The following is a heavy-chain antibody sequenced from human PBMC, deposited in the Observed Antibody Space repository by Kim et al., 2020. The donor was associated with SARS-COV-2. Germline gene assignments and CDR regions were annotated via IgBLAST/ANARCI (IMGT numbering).Heavy chain of an antibody. J-gene: IGHJ5*02. D-gene: IGHD4-17*01. Sequence: SETLSLTCTVSGGSISSSSYYWGWIRQPPGKGLEWIGSIYYSGSTYYNPSLKSRVTISVDTSKNQFSLKLSSVTAADTAVYYCARGKWGDYDDNWFDPWGQGTLVTVSS. CDR1: GGSISSSSYY. CDR3: ARGKWGDYDDNWFDP. CDR2: IYYSGST. V-gene: IGHV4-39*07.